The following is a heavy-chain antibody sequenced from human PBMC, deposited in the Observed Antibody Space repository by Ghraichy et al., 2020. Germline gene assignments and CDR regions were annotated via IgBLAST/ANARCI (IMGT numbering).Heavy chain of an antibody. CDR1: GGSISSSSYY. CDR3: ARSYYDYVWGSYYRFDY. CDR2: IYYSGST. V-gene: IGHV4-39*01. J-gene: IGHJ4*02. Sequence: SETLSLTCTVSGGSISSSSYYWGWIRQPPGKGLEWIGSIYYSGSTYYNPSLKSRVTISVDTSKNQFSLRLSSVTAADTAVYYCARSYYDYVWGSYYRFDYWGQGTLVTVSS. D-gene: IGHD3-16*01.